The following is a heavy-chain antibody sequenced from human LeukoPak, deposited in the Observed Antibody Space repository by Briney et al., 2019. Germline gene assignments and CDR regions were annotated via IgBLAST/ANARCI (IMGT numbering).Heavy chain of an antibody. J-gene: IGHJ4*02. Sequence: SETLSLTCAVYGGSFSGYYWSWIRQPPGKGLEWIGEINHSGSTNYNPSLKSRVTISVDTSKNQFSLKLSSVTAADTAVYYCARSSSSPILNFDYWGQGTLVTVSS. CDR1: GGSFSGYY. CDR3: ARSSSSPILNFDY. CDR2: INHSGST. D-gene: IGHD6-6*01. V-gene: IGHV4-34*01.